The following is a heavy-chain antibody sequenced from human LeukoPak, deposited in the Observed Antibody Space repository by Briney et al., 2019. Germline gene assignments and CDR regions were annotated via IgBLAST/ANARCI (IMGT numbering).Heavy chain of an antibody. CDR1: GYSFPTYW. Sequence: GESLKISCKGSGYSFPTYWIAWVRQMPGKGLEWMGIIYPDESNIRYSPSFQGQVTISADKSISTAYLQWSSLKASDTAMYDCARPPSSGYSSSFEYWGQGTLVTVSS. CDR3: ARPPSSGYSSSFEY. D-gene: IGHD3-3*01. J-gene: IGHJ4*02. V-gene: IGHV5-51*01. CDR2: IYPDESNI.